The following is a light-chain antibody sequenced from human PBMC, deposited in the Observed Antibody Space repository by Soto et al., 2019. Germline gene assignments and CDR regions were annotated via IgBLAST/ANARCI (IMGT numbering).Light chain of an antibody. V-gene: IGKV1-16*01. Sequence: DVQMTQSPSSLSASIGDRVTITCRASQDINTYLAWFQQKPGKAPKCLINAASTLQSGVSSRFSGSGSGTDFTLTISSLQPEDFATYYCQQYLIYPFTFGPGTNVALK. CDR1: QDINTY. CDR2: AAS. CDR3: QQYLIYPFT. J-gene: IGKJ3*01.